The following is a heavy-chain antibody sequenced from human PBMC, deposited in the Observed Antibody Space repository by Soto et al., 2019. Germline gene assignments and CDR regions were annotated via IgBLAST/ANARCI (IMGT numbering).Heavy chain of an antibody. CDR1: GGSISSSNYY. Sequence: QLQLQESGPGLVKPSETLSLTCTVSGGSISSSNYYWGWIRQPPGKGLEWIGSIYYSGSTSYNSSLKSRVTIAVDTSKNQCPRRLRSVTAADTAVYYCASPTLGAFDIWGQGTMVTVSS. J-gene: IGHJ3*02. CDR2: IYYSGST. V-gene: IGHV4-39*01. CDR3: ASPTLGAFDI. D-gene: IGHD3-16*01.